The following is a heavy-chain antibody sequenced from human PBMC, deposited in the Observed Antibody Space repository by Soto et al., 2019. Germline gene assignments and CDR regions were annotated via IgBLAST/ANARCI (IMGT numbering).Heavy chain of an antibody. V-gene: IGHV3-23*01. J-gene: IGHJ6*02. CDR2: ISGSGGST. D-gene: IGHD5-18*01. CDR1: GFTFSSYA. Sequence: PGGSLRLSCAASGFTFSSYAMSWVRQAPGKGLEWVSAISGSGGSTYYADSVKGRFTISRDNSKNTLYLQMNSLRAEDTAVYYCASRDDSYGFYYYYGMDVWGQGTTVTVSS. CDR3: ASRDDSYGFYYYYGMDV.